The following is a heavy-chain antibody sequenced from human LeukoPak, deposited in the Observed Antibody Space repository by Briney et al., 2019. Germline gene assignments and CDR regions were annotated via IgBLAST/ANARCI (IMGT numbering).Heavy chain of an antibody. V-gene: IGHV4-59*01. D-gene: IGHD3-10*01. Sequence: SETLSLTCTVSGGSISSYYWSWIRQPPGKGLEWIGYIYYSGSTNYNPSLKSRVTISVDTSKNQFSLKLSSVTTADTAVYYCARVEEGYGSGRRGNFYYYYMDVWGKGTTVTISS. CDR1: GGSISSYY. CDR3: ARVEEGYGSGRRGNFYYYYMDV. CDR2: IYYSGST. J-gene: IGHJ6*03.